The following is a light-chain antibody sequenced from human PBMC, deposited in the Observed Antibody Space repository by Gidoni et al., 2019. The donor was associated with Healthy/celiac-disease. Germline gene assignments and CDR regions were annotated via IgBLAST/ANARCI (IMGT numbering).Light chain of an antibody. CDR3: QQSYSTPLT. J-gene: IGKJ4*01. V-gene: IGKV1-39*01. CDR2: AAS. Sequence: IQMTQSPSSLSASVGDRVTIPCRASKSISSYLNWYQQKPGKAPKLLIYAASSLQSGVPSRFSGSGSGTDFTLTISSLQPEDFATYYCQQSYSTPLTFGGGTKVEIK. CDR1: KSISSY.